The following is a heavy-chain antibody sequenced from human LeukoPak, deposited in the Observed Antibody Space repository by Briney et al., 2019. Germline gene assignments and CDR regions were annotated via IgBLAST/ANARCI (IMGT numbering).Heavy chain of an antibody. D-gene: IGHD4-17*01. CDR1: GSTFSSYG. CDR2: IRYDGSNK. J-gene: IGHJ5*02. V-gene: IGHV3-30*02. CDR3: GYGDYRAPNWFDP. Sequence: GGSLRLSCAASGSTFSSYGMHWVRQAPGKGLEWVAFIRYDGSNKYYADSVKGRFTISRDNSKNTLYLQMNSLRAEDTAVYYCGYGDYRAPNWFDPWGQGTLVTVSS.